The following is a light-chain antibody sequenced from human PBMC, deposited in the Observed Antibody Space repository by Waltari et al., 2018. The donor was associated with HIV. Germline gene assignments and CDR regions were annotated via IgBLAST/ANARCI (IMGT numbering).Light chain of an antibody. V-gene: IGLV2-14*01. CDR1: SSDVGDYNY. CDR3: SSYTSTSTLVV. CDR2: EVS. Sequence: QSALTQPASVSGSPGPSITISCTGTSSDVGDYNYVSWYQQHPGKAPKLMIYEVSNRPSGVSNRFSGSKSANTASLTISGLQAEDEADYYCSSYTSTSTLVVFGGGTKLTV. J-gene: IGLJ2*01.